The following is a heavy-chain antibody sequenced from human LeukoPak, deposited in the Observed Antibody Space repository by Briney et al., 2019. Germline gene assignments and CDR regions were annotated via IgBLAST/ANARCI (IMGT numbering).Heavy chain of an antibody. J-gene: IGHJ5*02. D-gene: IGHD3-3*01. V-gene: IGHV1-18*01. CDR2: ISVHNSNT. CDR1: GYTFTNYG. CDR3: AISVWSGYYPGDWFDP. Sequence: ASVKVSCKASGYTFTNYGFSWVRQAPGQGLEWMGWISVHNSNTNYAQKLQGRVTMTEDTSTDTAYMELSSLRSEDTAVYYCAISVWSGYYPGDWFDPWGQGTLVTVSS.